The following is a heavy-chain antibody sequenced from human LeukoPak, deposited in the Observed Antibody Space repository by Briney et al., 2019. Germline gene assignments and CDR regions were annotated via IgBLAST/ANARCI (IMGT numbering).Heavy chain of an antibody. CDR2: VHESGDT. CDR3: ARLKAADPPLDC. Sequence: SETLSLTCAVYGGSFSGYYWSWIRQPPGKGLEWIGYVHESGDTYSNPSLRGRATVSMDRFTNQFSLNLRFVTAADTAVYFCARLKAADPPLDCWGQGTLVTVSS. CDR1: GGSFSGYY. J-gene: IGHJ4*02. D-gene: IGHD6-13*01. V-gene: IGHV4-34*11.